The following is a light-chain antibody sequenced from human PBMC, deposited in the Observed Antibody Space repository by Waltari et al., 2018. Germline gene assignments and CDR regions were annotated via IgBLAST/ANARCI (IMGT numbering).Light chain of an antibody. V-gene: IGKV4-1*01. J-gene: IGKJ5*01. CDR2: WAS. CDR1: QTLFYSTNSKNY. Sequence: IVLTQSPDSLSVSLAARSTLNCKSSQTLFYSTNSKNYLGWLPQKPGHPPKLLLDWASTQGAGVPDRCSGSGSATDSPPIISSLQADDVAVYYRQQYYSSITFGQGTRLEIK. CDR3: QQYYSSIT.